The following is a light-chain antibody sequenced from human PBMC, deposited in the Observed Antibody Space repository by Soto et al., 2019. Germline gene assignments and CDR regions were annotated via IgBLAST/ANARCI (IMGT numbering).Light chain of an antibody. Sequence: DIVMTQSPDTLSVSPGERATLSCRASQSVSSNLAWYQQRPGQAPRLLISGASTRATGIPARFSGSGSGTEFTLTISSLQSEDFALYYRQQYNNWPFTFGPGTKVDI. CDR2: GAS. CDR3: QQYNNWPFT. V-gene: IGKV3-15*01. J-gene: IGKJ3*01. CDR1: QSVSSN.